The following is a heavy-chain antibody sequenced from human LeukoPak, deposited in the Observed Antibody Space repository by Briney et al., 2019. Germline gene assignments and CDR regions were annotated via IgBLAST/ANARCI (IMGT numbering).Heavy chain of an antibody. J-gene: IGHJ4*02. D-gene: IGHD3-22*01. V-gene: IGHV3-23*01. CDR1: GFTFSSYG. Sequence: GGSLRLSCAASGFTFSSYGMSWVRQAPGKGLEWVSGISGSGGSTYYADSVKGRFTISRDNSKNTLYLQMNSLKTEDTAVYYCTTVYYGDYSSTTHYYDSSGYYRYWGQGTLVTVSS. CDR2: ISGSGGST. CDR3: TTVYYGDYSSTTHYYDSSGYYRY.